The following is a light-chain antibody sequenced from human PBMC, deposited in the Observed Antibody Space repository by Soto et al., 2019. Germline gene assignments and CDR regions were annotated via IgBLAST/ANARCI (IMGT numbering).Light chain of an antibody. CDR1: QSVRSY. Sequence: EIVLTQSPGTLSLSPGERATLSCRASQSVRSYLAWYQQKPGQAPRLLIYDASNRATGIPIRFSGSASGTDFTLTISSLEPEDFAVYYCQQRTRWPPEVTFGPGTRLEIK. J-gene: IGKJ5*01. CDR3: QQRTRWPPEVT. V-gene: IGKV3-11*01. CDR2: DAS.